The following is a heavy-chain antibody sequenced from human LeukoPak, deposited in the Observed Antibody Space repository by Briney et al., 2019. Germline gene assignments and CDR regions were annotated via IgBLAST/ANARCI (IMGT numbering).Heavy chain of an antibody. V-gene: IGHV3-7*01. CDR3: ARYYDPAVGDAFDI. J-gene: IGHJ3*02. CDR1: GFRFGSDW. Sequence: GGSLRLSCAASGFRFGSDWMTWVRQAPGKGLEWVANINPDGNEKYYVDSVKGRFTISRDNGKNSLYLQLNSLRAEDTTVYYCARYYDPAVGDAFDIWGQGTMVTVSS. CDR2: INPDGNEK. D-gene: IGHD3-16*01.